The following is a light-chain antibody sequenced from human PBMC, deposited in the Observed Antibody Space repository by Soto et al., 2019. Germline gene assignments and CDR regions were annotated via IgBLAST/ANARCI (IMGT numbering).Light chain of an antibody. J-gene: IGKJ5*01. CDR2: DAS. CDR3: QQYGGTPPIT. CDR1: QSVSSSY. Sequence: EIVLTQSPGTLSLSPGERATLSCRASQSVSSSYLAWYQQKPGQAPRLLIYDASTRATGIPDRFSGSGSGTDFTLTISRLEPEDFAVYYCQQYGGTPPITFGQGTRLEIK. V-gene: IGKV3-20*01.